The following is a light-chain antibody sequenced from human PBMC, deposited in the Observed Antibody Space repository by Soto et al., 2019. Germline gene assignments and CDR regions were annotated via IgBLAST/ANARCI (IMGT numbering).Light chain of an antibody. CDR1: QSISSW. J-gene: IGKJ1*01. Sequence: DIQMTQSPSTLSASVGDRVTITCRASQSISSWLAWYQQKPGKAPKLLIYDASSLESGVPSRFSGSGSGTEFTLTISSLQPEVFATYNSEHYTSYSWTFGQGTKVDIK. CDR3: EHYTSYSWT. V-gene: IGKV1-5*01. CDR2: DAS.